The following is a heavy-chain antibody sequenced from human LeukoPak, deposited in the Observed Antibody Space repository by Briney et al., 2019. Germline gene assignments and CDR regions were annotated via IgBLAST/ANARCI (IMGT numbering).Heavy chain of an antibody. Sequence: PSETLSLTCTVSGGSITSSNYYWGWIHQPPGKGLEWIGSFYYSGSTNYNPSLKSRVTISVDTSKNQFSPKLSSVTAADTAVYYCVYYYGSGSVEYWGQGTLVTVSS. CDR1: GGSITSSNYY. V-gene: IGHV4-39*01. CDR3: VYYYGSGSVEY. CDR2: FYYSGST. J-gene: IGHJ4*02. D-gene: IGHD3-10*01.